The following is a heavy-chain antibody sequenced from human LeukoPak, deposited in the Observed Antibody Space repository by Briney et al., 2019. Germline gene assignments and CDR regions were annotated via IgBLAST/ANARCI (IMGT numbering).Heavy chain of an antibody. D-gene: IGHD4-17*01. J-gene: IGHJ3*02. Sequence: SETLSLTCTVSGGSISSYYWSWIRQPPGKGLEWIGYIYTSGSTYYNPSLKSRVTISVDTSKNQFSLKLSSVTAADTAVYYCARHGSVTDDAFDIWGQGTMVTVSS. CDR1: GGSISSYY. V-gene: IGHV4-4*09. CDR3: ARHGSVTDDAFDI. CDR2: IYTSGST.